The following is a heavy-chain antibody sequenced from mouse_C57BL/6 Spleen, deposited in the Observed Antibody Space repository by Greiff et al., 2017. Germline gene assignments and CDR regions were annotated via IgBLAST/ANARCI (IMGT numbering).Heavy chain of an antibody. CDR1: GYTFTDYY. CDR3: AREEGLRRGPFAY. J-gene: IGHJ3*01. CDR2: INPNNGGT. D-gene: IGHD2-4*01. Sequence: EVQLQQSGPELVKPGASVKISCKASGYTFTDYYMNWVKQSHGKSLEWIGAINPNNGGTSYNQKFKGKATLTVDKSSSTAYMELRSLTSEDSAVYYCAREEGLRRGPFAYWGQGTLVTVSA. V-gene: IGHV1-26*01.